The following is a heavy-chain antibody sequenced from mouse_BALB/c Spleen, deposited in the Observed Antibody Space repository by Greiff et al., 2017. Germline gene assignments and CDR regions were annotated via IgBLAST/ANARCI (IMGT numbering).Heavy chain of an antibody. CDR2: IDPFNGGT. D-gene: IGHD2-1*01. CDR1: GFNIKDYY. J-gene: IGHJ3*01. Sequence: EVQLQQSGAELVRPGALVKLSCKASGFNIKDYYMHWVKQSHGKSLEWIGYIDPFNGGTSYNQKFKGKATLTVDKSSSTAYMHLSSLTSEDSAVYYCARDGNYAYWGQGTLVTVSA. CDR3: ARDGNYAY. V-gene: IGHV1-34*01.